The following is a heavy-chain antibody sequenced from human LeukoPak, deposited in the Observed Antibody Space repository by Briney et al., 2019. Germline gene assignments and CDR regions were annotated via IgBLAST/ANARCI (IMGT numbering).Heavy chain of an antibody. Sequence: PGGSLRLSCAAPGFTFSDYYMSWIRQAPGKGLEWVSCISSSGSTIYYADSVKGRFTISRDNAKNSLYLQMNSLRAEDTAVYYCARGSYYYYYMDVWGKGTTVTVSS. V-gene: IGHV3-11*01. CDR1: GFTFSDYY. CDR2: ISSSGSTI. CDR3: ARGSYYYYYMDV. J-gene: IGHJ6*03. D-gene: IGHD3-10*01.